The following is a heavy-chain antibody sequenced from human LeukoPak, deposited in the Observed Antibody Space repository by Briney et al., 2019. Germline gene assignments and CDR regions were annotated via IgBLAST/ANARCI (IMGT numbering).Heavy chain of an antibody. D-gene: IGHD3-3*01. V-gene: IGHV3-7*01. CDR1: GFTFSSYA. Sequence: GGSLRLSCAASGFTFSSYAMNWVRQTPGKGLEWVASIKHDGSEKYYVDSVRGRFTISRDNTMNSLYLQMSSLRAEDTAVYYCATDRGWRTSGYYLYYFEYWGQGTLVTYSS. J-gene: IGHJ4*02. CDR2: IKHDGSEK. CDR3: ATDRGWRTSGYYLYYFEY.